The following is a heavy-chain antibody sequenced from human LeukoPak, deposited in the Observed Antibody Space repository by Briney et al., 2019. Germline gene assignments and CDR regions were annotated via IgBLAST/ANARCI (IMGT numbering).Heavy chain of an antibody. CDR2: VKPHSGDT. Sequence: GASVKASCKTSGYTFTSYDINWVRQDTGQGLEWMGWVKPHSGDTAYAQKFQGRVTMTRDSATSTVYMELSGLRSEDSAVYYCTRGVGVAGDYWGQGTLVTVSS. CDR3: TRGVGVAGDY. D-gene: IGHD3-3*01. J-gene: IGHJ4*02. CDR1: GYTFTSYD. V-gene: IGHV1-8*01.